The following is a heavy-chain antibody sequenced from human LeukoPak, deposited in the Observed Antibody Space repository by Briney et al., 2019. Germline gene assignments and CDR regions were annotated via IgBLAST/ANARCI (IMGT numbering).Heavy chain of an antibody. CDR2: IIPIFGTA. J-gene: IGHJ4*02. D-gene: IGHD6-13*01. CDR1: GGTFSSYA. CDR3: ARASISAAGPGLIDY. Sequence: ASVKVSCKASGGTFSSYAISWVRQAPGQGLEWMGGIIPIFGTANYAQKFQGRVTITADKSTSTAYMELSSLRSEDTAVYYCARASISAAGPGLIDYWGQGTLVTVSS. V-gene: IGHV1-69*06.